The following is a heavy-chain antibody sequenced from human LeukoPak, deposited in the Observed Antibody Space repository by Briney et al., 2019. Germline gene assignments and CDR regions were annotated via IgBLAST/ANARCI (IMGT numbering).Heavy chain of an antibody. Sequence: ASVKVSCKASGYTFTSYAMNWVRQAPGQGLEWMGWINTNTGNPTYAQGFTGRFVFSLDTSVSTAYLQISSLKAEDTAVYYCARSPNCSSTSCPEYYYYYYYMDVWGKGTTVTVSS. CDR2: INTNTGNP. CDR3: ARSPNCSSTSCPEYYYYYYYMDV. J-gene: IGHJ6*03. V-gene: IGHV7-4-1*02. CDR1: GYTFTSYA. D-gene: IGHD2-2*01.